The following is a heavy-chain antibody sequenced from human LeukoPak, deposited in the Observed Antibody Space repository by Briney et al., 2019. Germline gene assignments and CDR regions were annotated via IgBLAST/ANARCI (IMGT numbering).Heavy chain of an antibody. Sequence: SETLSLTCTVSGGSISSYYWSWIRQPAGKGLEWIGRIYTSGSTNYNPSLKSRVTISVDKSKNQFSLKLSSVTAADTAVYYCARAPTMVRGPNYYYYYMDFWGKGTTVTVSS. V-gene: IGHV4-4*07. CDR2: IYTSGST. CDR3: ARAPTMVRGPNYYYYYMDF. D-gene: IGHD3-10*01. CDR1: GGSISSYY. J-gene: IGHJ6*03.